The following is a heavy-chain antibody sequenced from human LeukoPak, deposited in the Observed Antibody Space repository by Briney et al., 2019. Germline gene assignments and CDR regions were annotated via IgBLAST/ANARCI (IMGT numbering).Heavy chain of an antibody. CDR3: ARQAAPFGVVIPIDDAFDI. J-gene: IGHJ3*02. CDR1: GGSISSSSYY. V-gene: IGHV4-39*01. CDR2: IYYSGST. Sequence: SETLSLTCTVSGGSISSSSYYWGWIRQPPGTGLEWIGSIYYSGSTYYNPSLKSRVTISVDTSKNQFSLKLSSVTAADTAVYYCARQAAPFGVVIPIDDAFDIWGQGTMVTVSS. D-gene: IGHD3-3*01.